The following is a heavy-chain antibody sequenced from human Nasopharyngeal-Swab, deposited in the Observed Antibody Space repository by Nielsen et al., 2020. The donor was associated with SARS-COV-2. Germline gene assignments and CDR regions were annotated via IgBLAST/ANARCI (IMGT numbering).Heavy chain of an antibody. Sequence: ASVKVSCKASGYTLSTYAMYWVRQAPGQRPEFMGWINAGRGNKYYSQKFQGRVRISRDTSANTVYMELSRLRSADTAVYYCARVPAVAASRIDYWGQGTLVTVSS. J-gene: IGHJ4*02. D-gene: IGHD6-19*01. CDR1: GYTLSTYA. CDR2: INAGRGNK. V-gene: IGHV1-3*01. CDR3: ARVPAVAASRIDY.